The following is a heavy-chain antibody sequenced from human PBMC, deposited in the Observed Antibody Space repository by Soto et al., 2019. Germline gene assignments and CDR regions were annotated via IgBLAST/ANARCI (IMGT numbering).Heavy chain of an antibody. CDR2: ISSSGGNT. D-gene: IGHD6-19*01. CDR3: AKDLSSSGGFIYYYYSGMDV. J-gene: IGHJ6*02. CDR1: GFTFSDYG. Sequence: PGGSLRLSCAASGFTFSDYGMTWVRQAPGKGLEWVSLISSSGGNTNYADSVKGRFTISRDNSNNTLYLQMNSLRAEDTAVYYCAKDLSSSGGFIYYYYSGMDVWGQGTTVTVSS. V-gene: IGHV3-23*01.